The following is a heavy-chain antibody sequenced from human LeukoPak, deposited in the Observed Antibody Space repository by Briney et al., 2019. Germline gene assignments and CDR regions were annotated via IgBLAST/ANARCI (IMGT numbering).Heavy chain of an antibody. CDR3: ARDLIYGSGEY. J-gene: IGHJ4*02. CDR2: INSDGSST. V-gene: IGHV3-74*01. CDR1: GFTFSSYW. D-gene: IGHD3-10*01. Sequence: GGSLRLSCAASGFTFSSYWMHWVRQAPGKGLVWVSRINSDGSSTRYADSVKGRFTISRDNTKNTLYLQMNSLRAEDTAVYYCARDLIYGSGEYWGQGTLVTVSS.